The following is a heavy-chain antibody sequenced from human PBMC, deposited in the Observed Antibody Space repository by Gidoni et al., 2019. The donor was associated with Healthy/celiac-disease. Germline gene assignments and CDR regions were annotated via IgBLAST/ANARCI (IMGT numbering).Heavy chain of an antibody. J-gene: IGHJ4*02. CDR3: ARQWGEYCSGGSCYFDY. D-gene: IGHD2-15*01. CDR1: GGSISSSNYY. CDR2: IYYSGST. Sequence: QLQLPESGPGLVKPSETLSLTCPVSGGSISSSNYYWGWIRQPPGKGLEWIGSIYYSGSTYYNPSLKSRVTISVDTSKNQFSLKLSSVTAADTAVYYCARQWGEYCSGGSCYFDYWGQGTLVTVSS. V-gene: IGHV4-39*01.